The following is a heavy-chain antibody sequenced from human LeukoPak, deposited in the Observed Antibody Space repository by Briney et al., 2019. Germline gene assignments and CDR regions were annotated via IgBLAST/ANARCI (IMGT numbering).Heavy chain of an antibody. CDR2: INHSGST. V-gene: IGHV4-34*01. Sequence: SETRSLTCAVYGGSFSGYYWSWIRQPPGKGLEWIGEINHSGSTNYNPSLKSRVTISVDTSKNQFSLKLSSVTAADTAVYYCARGRTMIVPNAFDIWGQGTMVTVSS. CDR1: GGSFSGYY. CDR3: ARGRTMIVPNAFDI. J-gene: IGHJ3*02. D-gene: IGHD3-22*01.